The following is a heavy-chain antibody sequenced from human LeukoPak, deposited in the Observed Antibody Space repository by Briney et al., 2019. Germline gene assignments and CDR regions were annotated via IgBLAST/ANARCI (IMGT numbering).Heavy chain of an antibody. V-gene: IGHV4-61*02. D-gene: IGHD1-1*01. CDR2: IYTSGST. J-gene: IGHJ3*02. CDR3: ARDGPAWKSRHHSWDAFDI. CDR1: GGSISSGSYY. Sequence: PSETLSLTCTVSGGSISSGSYYWSWIRQPAGKGLEWIGRIYTSGSTNYNPSLKSRVTISVDTSKNQFSLKLSSVTAADTAVYYCARDGPAWKSRHHSWDAFDIWGQGTMVTVST.